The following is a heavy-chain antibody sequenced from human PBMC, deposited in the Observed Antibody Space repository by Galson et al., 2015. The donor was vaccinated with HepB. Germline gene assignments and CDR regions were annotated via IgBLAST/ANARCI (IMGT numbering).Heavy chain of an antibody. Sequence: QSGAEVKKPGESLRISCKGSGYSFTSYWISWVRQMPGKGLEWMGRIDPSDSYTNYSPSFQGHVTISADKSISTAYLQWSSLKASDTAMYYCARLEDIVVVPALVMDVWGKGTTVTVSS. CDR2: IDPSDSYT. CDR1: GYSFTSYW. V-gene: IGHV5-10-1*01. D-gene: IGHD2-2*01. J-gene: IGHJ6*04. CDR3: ARLEDIVVVPALVMDV.